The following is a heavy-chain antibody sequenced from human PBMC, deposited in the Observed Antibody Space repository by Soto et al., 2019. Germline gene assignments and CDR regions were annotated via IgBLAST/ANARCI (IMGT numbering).Heavy chain of an antibody. CDR2: IGSDGGGT. V-gene: IGHV3-74*01. D-gene: IGHD2-2*01. CDR3: AKRDCSTSTCRYSFDY. J-gene: IGHJ4*02. CDR1: GFTFSSYW. Sequence: EVQLVESGGGLVEPGGSLRLSCVASGFTFSSYWMHWVRQAPGKGLVWVSRIGSDGGGTTYADSVKGRFTISRDNTKNTLYLQMNSLRAEDMALYYCAKRDCSTSTCRYSFDYWGQGTLVTVSS.